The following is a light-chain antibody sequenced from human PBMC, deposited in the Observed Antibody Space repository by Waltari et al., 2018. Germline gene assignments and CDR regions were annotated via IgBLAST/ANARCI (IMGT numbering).Light chain of an antibody. CDR3: QQYYSYGGGLT. Sequence: AIRMTQSPSSFSASTGDTVTITCRASQGISSYLAWYQQKPGKAPKLLIYAASTLQNGVPSRFSGSGSGTDFTLTISCLQSEDFATYYCQQYYSYGGGLTFGGGTKVEIK. V-gene: IGKV1-8*01. CDR2: AAS. CDR1: QGISSY. J-gene: IGKJ4*01.